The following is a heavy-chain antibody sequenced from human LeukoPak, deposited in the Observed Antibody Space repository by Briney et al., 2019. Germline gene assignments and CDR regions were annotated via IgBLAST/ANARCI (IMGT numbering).Heavy chain of an antibody. CDR3: ARGRPHGNDY. CDR1: EFTFSSYW. Sequence: GGSLRLSCAASEFTFSSYWMNWVRQAPGKGLVWVSRIASDGSSTTYADSVKGRFSISRDNAKNTLYLQMNSLRVEDTAVYYCARGRPHGNDYWGQGTLVTVSS. CDR2: IASDGSST. J-gene: IGHJ4*02. D-gene: IGHD4-23*01. V-gene: IGHV3-74*01.